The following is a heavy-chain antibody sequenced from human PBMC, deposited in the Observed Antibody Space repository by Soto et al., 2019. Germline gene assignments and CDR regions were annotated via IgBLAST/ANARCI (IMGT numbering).Heavy chain of an antibody. CDR3: ARFKLGDDY. CDR2: LIPILGLA. J-gene: IGHJ4*02. D-gene: IGHD5-12*01. Sequence: QVQLVQSGAEVRKPGSSVKVSCQASGGTFSHSTVTWVRQAPGQGLEWMGRLIPILGLANYAQKFRGRLTITADKSTTTAYMELRSLRSDHTAIYYCARFKLGDDYWGQGTLVTVSS. V-gene: IGHV1-69*02. CDR1: GGTFSHST.